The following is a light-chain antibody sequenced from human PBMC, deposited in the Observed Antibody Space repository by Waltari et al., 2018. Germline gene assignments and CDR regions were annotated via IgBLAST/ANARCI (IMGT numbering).Light chain of an antibody. CDR2: GNN. CDR3: QSFDSRLSDGVV. V-gene: IGLV1-40*01. J-gene: IGLJ2*01. Sequence: SVLTQPPSVSGTPGQRVTISRTGSSPTLGEGHHVHWYQNIPGTAPKLLNFGNNNRPSGVPARFSGSKSGTSASLAITGLQAEDEGDYYCQSFDSRLSDGVVFGGGTKVTVL. CDR1: SPTLGEGHH.